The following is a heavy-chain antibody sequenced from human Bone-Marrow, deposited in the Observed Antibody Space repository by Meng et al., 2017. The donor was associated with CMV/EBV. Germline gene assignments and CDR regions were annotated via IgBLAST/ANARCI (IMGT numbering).Heavy chain of an antibody. V-gene: IGHV3-23*01. D-gene: IGHD3-22*01. CDR1: GFTFSSYA. CDR3: AKKLEYYDSSGSFDY. Sequence: GESLKISCAASGFTFSSYAMSWVRQAPGKGLEWVSSISGNGGSTYYADSAKGRFAISSDNSKNTLYLQMNGLRAEDTAVYYCAKKLEYYDSSGSFDYWGQGTLVTVSS. CDR2: ISGNGGST. J-gene: IGHJ4*02.